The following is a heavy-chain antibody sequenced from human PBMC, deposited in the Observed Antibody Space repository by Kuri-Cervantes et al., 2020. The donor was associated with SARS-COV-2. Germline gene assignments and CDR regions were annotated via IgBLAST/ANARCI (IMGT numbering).Heavy chain of an antibody. CDR1: GYSISSGYY. CDR2: IYYSGST. CDR3: ARGARYYYGSGSYYTNWFDP. V-gene: IGHV4-38-2*01. D-gene: IGHD3-10*01. J-gene: IGHJ5*02. Sequence: SETLSLTCAVSGYSISSGYYWGWIRQPPGKGLEWIGSIYYSGSTNYNPSLKSRVTVSVDTSKNQFSLKLSSVTAADTAVYYCARGARYYYGSGSYYTNWFDPWGQGTLVTVSS.